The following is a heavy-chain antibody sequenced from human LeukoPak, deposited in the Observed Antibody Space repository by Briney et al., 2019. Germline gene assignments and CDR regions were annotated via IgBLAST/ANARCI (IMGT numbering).Heavy chain of an antibody. CDR3: ARAPDSSSWLKYYYYYYGMDV. D-gene: IGHD6-13*01. V-gene: IGHV1-8*01. CDR1: GYTFTSYD. Sequence: ASVKVSCKASGYTFTSYDINWVRQATGQGLEWMGWMNPNSGNTGYAQKFQGRVTMTRDTSTSTVYMELSSLRSEDTAVYYCARAPDSSSWLKYYYYYYGMDVWGQGTTVTVSS. CDR2: MNPNSGNT. J-gene: IGHJ6*02.